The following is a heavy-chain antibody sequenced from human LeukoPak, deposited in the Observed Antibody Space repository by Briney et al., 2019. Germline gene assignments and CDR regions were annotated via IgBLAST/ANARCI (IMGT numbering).Heavy chain of an antibody. CDR1: GDSISDYD. D-gene: IGHD6-13*01. V-gene: IGHV4-4*07. CDR3: ATRYSINWYFDY. Sequence: SETLSLTCTVSGDSISDYDWSWIRQPAGKGLEWIGHIHTSGSTNYNPSLKSRITMSVDTSKNQFSLRLSSVTAADTAVYYCATRYSINWYFDYWGQGTLVTVSS. J-gene: IGHJ4*02. CDR2: IHTSGST.